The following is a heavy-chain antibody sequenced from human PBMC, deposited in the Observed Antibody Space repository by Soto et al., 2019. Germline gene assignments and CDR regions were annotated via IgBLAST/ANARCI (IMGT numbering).Heavy chain of an antibody. D-gene: IGHD2-15*01. CDR1: GFTFSSYG. J-gene: IGHJ3*02. V-gene: IGHV3-30*18. Sequence: QVQLVESGGGVVQPGRSRRLSCAASGFTFSSYGMHWVRQAPGKGLEGVAIISYDGRNKYFADSVKGRLTISRDNSKNTLYLQMNSLGVEDTAVYFCAKDLGPILVPGAFDIWGQGTMVTVSS. CDR3: AKDLGPILVPGAFDI. CDR2: ISYDGRNK.